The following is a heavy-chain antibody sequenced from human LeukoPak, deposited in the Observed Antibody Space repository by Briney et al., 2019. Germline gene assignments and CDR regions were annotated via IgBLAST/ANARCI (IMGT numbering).Heavy chain of an antibody. CDR2: IYYSGST. CDR3: ARGSLVGNKQFDP. V-gene: IGHV4-59*01. CDR1: GGSISSYY. J-gene: IGHJ5*02. Sequence: NPSETLSLTCTVSGGSISSYYWSWIRQPPGKGLEWIGYIYYSGSTNYNPSLKSRVTISVDTSKNQFSLKLSSVTAADTAVYYCARGSLVGNKQFDPWGQGTLVTVSS. D-gene: IGHD1-26*01.